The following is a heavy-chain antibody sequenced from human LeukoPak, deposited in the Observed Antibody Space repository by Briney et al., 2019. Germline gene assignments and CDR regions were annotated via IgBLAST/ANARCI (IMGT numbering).Heavy chain of an antibody. V-gene: IGHV1-18*01. Sequence: ASVKVSCKASGYRFDYFGISWVRQAPGRGLEWMGWIGVYNGHTKYAENLQGRVTLTTDTSTSTAYMELSSLRSDDTAVYYCARDNAKGAVAGTFDNWGQGTLVTVSS. CDR3: ARDNAKGAVAGTFDN. CDR2: IGVYNGHT. CDR1: GYRFDYFG. J-gene: IGHJ4*02. D-gene: IGHD6-19*01.